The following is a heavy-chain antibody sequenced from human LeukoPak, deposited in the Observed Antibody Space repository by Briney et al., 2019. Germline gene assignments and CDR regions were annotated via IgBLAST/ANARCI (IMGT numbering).Heavy chain of an antibody. J-gene: IGHJ6*03. V-gene: IGHV4-39*01. CDR2: IYYSGST. Sequence: SETLSLTCTVSGGSISSSSFYWGWIRQPPGKGLEWIGSIYYSGSTYYNPSLKSRVTISVDTSKNQFSLKLSSVTAADTAVYYCARARYYYYYYMDVWGKGTTVTISS. CDR1: GGSISSSSFY. CDR3: ARARYYYYYYMDV.